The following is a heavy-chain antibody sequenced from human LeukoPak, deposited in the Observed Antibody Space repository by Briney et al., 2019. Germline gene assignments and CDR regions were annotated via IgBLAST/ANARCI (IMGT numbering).Heavy chain of an antibody. D-gene: IGHD1-20*01. CDR3: AKETSITGAGDF. CDR1: GFTFSSYS. Sequence: GGPLRLSCAAPGFTFSSYSMNWVPQAPGKGLEYVSPISASGLSTYYTDSVRGRFTNSRDNSKNTLYLQMHSLRAEDTAVYYCAKETSITGAGDFWGQGALVTVSS. CDR2: ISASGLST. V-gene: IGHV3-23*01. J-gene: IGHJ4*02.